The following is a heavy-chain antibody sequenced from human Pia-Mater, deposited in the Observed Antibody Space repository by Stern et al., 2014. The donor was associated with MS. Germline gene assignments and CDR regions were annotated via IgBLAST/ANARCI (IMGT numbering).Heavy chain of an antibody. CDR3: ARDGDFGSNYGMDV. J-gene: IGHJ6*02. CDR2: IIPLFGAA. D-gene: IGHD2-21*02. Sequence: MQLVESGAELKKPGSSVKVSCKASGGTFRSSGISWVRQAPGQGLAWMGGIIPLFGAANYARRFQGRVTMTADISTSTAYMELSSLRSEDTAVYYCARDGDFGSNYGMDVWGQGTTVTVAS. V-gene: IGHV1-69*06. CDR1: GGTFRSSG.